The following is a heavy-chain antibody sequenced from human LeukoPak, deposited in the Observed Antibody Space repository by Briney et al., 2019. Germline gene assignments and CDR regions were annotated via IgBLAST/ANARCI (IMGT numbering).Heavy chain of an antibody. CDR3: AKDPPRFGRWFAFDI. J-gene: IGHJ3*02. V-gene: IGHV3-21*04. CDR1: GFTFSSYS. CDR2: ISNSSSYI. Sequence: GGSLRLSCAASGFTFSSYSMNWVRQAPGKGLEWVSSISNSSSYIYYADSVKGRFTISRDNAKNSLYLQMNSLRAEDTAVYYCAKDPPRFGRWFAFDIWGQGTMVTVSS. D-gene: IGHD3-16*01.